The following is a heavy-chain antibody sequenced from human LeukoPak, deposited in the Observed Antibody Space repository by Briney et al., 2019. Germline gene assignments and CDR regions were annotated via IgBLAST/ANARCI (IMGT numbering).Heavy chain of an antibody. CDR3: ARGSAVAGLHGAFDI. V-gene: IGHV4-38-2*02. CDR1: GYSISSGYY. CDR2: IYHSGST. D-gene: IGHD6-19*01. J-gene: IGHJ3*02. Sequence: SETLSLTCTVSGYSISSGYYWGWIRQPPGKGLEWIGSIYHSGSTYYNPSLKSRVTISVDTSKNQFSLKLSSVTAADTAVYYCARGSAVAGLHGAFDIWGQGTMVTVSS.